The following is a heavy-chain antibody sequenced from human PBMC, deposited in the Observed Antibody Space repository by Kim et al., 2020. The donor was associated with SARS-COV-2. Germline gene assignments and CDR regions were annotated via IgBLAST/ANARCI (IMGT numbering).Heavy chain of an antibody. J-gene: IGHJ6*02. CDR3: ARDLSPYYGMDV. V-gene: IGHV3-33*01. CDR2: IWYDGSNK. Sequence: GGSLRFSCAASGFTFSSYGMHWVRQAPGKGLEWVAVIWYDGSNKYYADSVKGRFTISRDNSKNTLYLQMNSLRAEDTAVYYCARDLSPYYGMDVWGQGTTVTVSS. D-gene: IGHD3-16*02. CDR1: GFTFSSYG.